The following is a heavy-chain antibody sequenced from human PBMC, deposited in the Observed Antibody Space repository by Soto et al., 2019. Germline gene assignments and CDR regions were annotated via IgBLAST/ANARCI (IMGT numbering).Heavy chain of an antibody. J-gene: IGHJ3*02. Sequence: QVQLVQSGAEVKEPGSSVKVSCKVSGGTFSSQTINWVRQVPGQGLEWMGSVIPIIGEGKYAQSFLGRVTITANRPTTTAYMELSGLRSENTAVYYCASPAVNDLDADSSAFDIWGQGTMVTVSS. V-gene: IGHV1-69*02. CDR2: VIPIIGEG. CDR1: GGTFSSQT. D-gene: IGHD1-1*01. CDR3: ASPAVNDLDADSSAFDI.